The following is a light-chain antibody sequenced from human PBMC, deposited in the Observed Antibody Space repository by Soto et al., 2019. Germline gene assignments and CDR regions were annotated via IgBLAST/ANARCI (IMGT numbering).Light chain of an antibody. Sequence: QAVVTQEPSLTVSPGGTVTLTCGFTTGAVTSSHYPYWFQQKPGQAPRTLIYDTNSKHSWTPARFSGSLLGGKAALTLSGAQPEDEADYYCLFSYSGARVFGGGTKVTVL. J-gene: IGLJ2*01. CDR2: DTN. V-gene: IGLV7-46*01. CDR1: TGAVTSSHY. CDR3: LFSYSGARV.